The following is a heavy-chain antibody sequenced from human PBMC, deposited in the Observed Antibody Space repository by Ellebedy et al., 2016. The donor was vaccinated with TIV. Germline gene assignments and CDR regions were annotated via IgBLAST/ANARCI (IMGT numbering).Heavy chain of an antibody. CDR1: GFSFSTYA. Sequence: PGGSLRLSCAASGFSFSTYAMAWVPQAPGKGLEWLSAIGSRSEYKFYTDSVKGRFTIARDNSKNTLWLQMYSLRAEDTAVYYCARDRRALASGSYYNWFDPWGQGTLVTVSS. D-gene: IGHD1-26*01. CDR3: ARDRRALASGSYYNWFDP. V-gene: IGHV3-23*01. J-gene: IGHJ5*02. CDR2: IGSRSEYK.